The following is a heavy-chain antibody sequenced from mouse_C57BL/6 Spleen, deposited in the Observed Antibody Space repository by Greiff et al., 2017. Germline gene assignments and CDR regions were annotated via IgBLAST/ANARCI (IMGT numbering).Heavy chain of an antibody. CDR3: ASPLYYYGSVDY. J-gene: IGHJ4*01. CDR2: IDPEDGET. CDR1: GFNIKDYY. Sequence: VQLKESGAELVKPGASVKLSCTASGFNIKDYYMHWVKQRTEQGLEWIGRIDPEDGETKYAPKFQGKATMTADTSSNTAYLQLSSLTSEDTAVYYCASPLYYYGSVDYWGQGTSVTVSS. V-gene: IGHV14-2*01. D-gene: IGHD1-1*01.